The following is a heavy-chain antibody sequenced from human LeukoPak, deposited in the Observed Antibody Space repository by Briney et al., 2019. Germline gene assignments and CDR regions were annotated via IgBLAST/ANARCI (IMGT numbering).Heavy chain of an antibody. J-gene: IGHJ6*02. CDR2: IRGTGTNT. CDR1: GFTFGSFT. V-gene: IGHV3-23*01. D-gene: IGHD3-10*01. Sequence: SGGSLRLSCAASGFTFGSFTMSWVRQAPGRSLEWVSAIRGTGTNTYYADSVRGRFTTSRDNSNNTLFLQMNGLRAEDTAVYYCAKAGFYYGSGNMSPLGIGYFAMDVWGQGTTVTVSS. CDR3: AKAGFYYGSGNMSPLGIGYFAMDV.